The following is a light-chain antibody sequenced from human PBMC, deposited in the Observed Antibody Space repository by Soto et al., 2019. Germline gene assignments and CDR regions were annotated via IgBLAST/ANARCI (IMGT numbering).Light chain of an antibody. V-gene: IGKV1-39*01. J-gene: IGKJ2*01. CDR3: QQSYRIPYT. CDR2: AAS. CDR1: QSISVY. Sequence: DIQMTQSPSSLSVSIGDRITITCRSSQSISVYLNWYQKKPGTPPKLLIYAASNLQSGVPSRFIGSGSGTDFTLTISSLQPEDFASYYCQQSYRIPYTLGQWTKLEI.